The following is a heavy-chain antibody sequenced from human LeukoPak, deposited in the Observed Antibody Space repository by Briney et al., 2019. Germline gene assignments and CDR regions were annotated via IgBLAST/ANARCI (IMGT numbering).Heavy chain of an antibody. D-gene: IGHD3-10*01. V-gene: IGHV4-38-2*02. CDR2: IYHSGST. CDR1: GYSISSGYY. J-gene: IGHJ5*02. CDR3: TRDSGTTGEVKFDP. Sequence: PSETLSLTCTVPGYSISSGYYWGWIRQPPGKGLEWIGSIYHSGSTYYNPSLKSRVIIAVDTSKNQFSLRLSSVTAADTAVYYCTRDSGTTGEVKFDPWGQGSLVTVSS.